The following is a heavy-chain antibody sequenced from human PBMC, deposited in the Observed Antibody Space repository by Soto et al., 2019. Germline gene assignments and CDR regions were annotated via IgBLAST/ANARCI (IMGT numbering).Heavy chain of an antibody. J-gene: IGHJ4*02. CDR2: IIPIFGTA. Sequence: SVKVSCKASGGTFSSYAISWVRQAPGQGLEWMGGIIPIFGTANYAQKFQGRVTITADESTSTAYMELSSLRSEDTAVYYCARDYDYGDYYFDYWGQGTLVTVSS. CDR1: GGTFSSYA. CDR3: ARDYDYGDYYFDY. D-gene: IGHD4-17*01. V-gene: IGHV1-69*13.